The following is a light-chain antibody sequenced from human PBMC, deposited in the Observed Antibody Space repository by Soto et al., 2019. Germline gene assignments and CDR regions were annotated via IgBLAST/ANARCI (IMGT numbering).Light chain of an antibody. CDR1: QSVSSY. CDR3: QQRSDWPLT. Sequence: EIVLTQSPATRSLSPGERATLSCRASQSVSSYVAWYQQKPGQAPRLLNYDASNRATGIPARFSGSGSGTDFTLTISSLEPEDFAVYYCQQRSDWPLTFGGATEVEIK. J-gene: IGKJ4*02. CDR2: DAS. V-gene: IGKV3-11*01.